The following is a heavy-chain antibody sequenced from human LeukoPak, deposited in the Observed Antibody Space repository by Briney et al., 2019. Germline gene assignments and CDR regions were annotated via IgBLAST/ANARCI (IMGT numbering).Heavy chain of an antibody. V-gene: IGHV3-53*04. CDR1: GRTVDTNY. CDR2: IYSDGST. CDR3: ARSNCYFDL. J-gene: IGHJ2*01. Sequence: GGSLRLSCAASGRTVDTNYMSWVRQAPGKGLEWVSIIYSDGSTYYSDSVKDRFIIFRHNSKNMLNLQMNSLRTEDTAVYYCARSNCYFDLWGRGPLVTVSS.